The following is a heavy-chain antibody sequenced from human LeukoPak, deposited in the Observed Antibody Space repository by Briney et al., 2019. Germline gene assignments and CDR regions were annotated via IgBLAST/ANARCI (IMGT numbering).Heavy chain of an antibody. Sequence: PGGSLRLSCAASGFPFSSYVMRWVRQAPGKGLQWVSAISGSGDSTDYADSVKGRSTISRDNSKNIVSLQMSSLRADDTAIYYCARQVGFCSDSTCYFDYWGQGALVTVSS. CDR1: GFPFSSYV. D-gene: IGHD3-22*01. CDR3: ARQVGFCSDSTCYFDY. V-gene: IGHV3-23*01. CDR2: ISGSGDST. J-gene: IGHJ4*02.